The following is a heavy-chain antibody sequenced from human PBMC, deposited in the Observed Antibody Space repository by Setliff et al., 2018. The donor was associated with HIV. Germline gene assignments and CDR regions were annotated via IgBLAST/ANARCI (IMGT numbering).Heavy chain of an antibody. Sequence: SETLSLTCSVSGGSIRSGSYYWSWIRQPAGKGLEWIGHIYSTGSTRYNPSLESRLTILVDTSRNQFSLKLNSVTAADTAVYYCARWHPPYGFWEEDYWGQGTLVTVSS. J-gene: IGHJ4*02. V-gene: IGHV4-61*09. CDR1: GGSIRSGSYY. D-gene: IGHD3-10*01. CDR3: ARWHPPYGFWEEDY. CDR2: IYSTGST.